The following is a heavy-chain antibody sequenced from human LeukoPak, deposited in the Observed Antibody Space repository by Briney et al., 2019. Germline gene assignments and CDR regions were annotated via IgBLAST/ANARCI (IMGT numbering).Heavy chain of an antibody. CDR1: GFTFTSNW. J-gene: IGHJ4*02. CDR3: ARYYPGFDY. D-gene: IGHD1-26*01. V-gene: IGHV3-7*05. CDR2: INQDGTEK. Sequence: PGGSLRLSCSASGFTFTSNWMSWVRQSPGKGLEWVANINQDGTEKYYVDSVKGRFTISRDSAKNSLYLQMNSLRAEDTAVYYCARYYPGFDYWGQGTLVTVSS.